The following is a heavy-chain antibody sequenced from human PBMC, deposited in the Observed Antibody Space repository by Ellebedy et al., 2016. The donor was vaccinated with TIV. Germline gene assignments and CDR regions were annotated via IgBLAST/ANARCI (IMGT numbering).Heavy chain of an antibody. J-gene: IGHJ4*02. Sequence: GESLKISCAASGFTFSGYWMSWVRQAPGKGLEWVSYISSSSSTIYYADSVKGRFTISRDNAKNSLYLQMNSLRDEETAVYYCARESALYYYDSSGYDYWGQGTLVTVSS. CDR3: ARESALYYYDSSGYDY. V-gene: IGHV3-48*02. CDR2: ISSSSSTI. D-gene: IGHD3-22*01. CDR1: GFTFSGYW.